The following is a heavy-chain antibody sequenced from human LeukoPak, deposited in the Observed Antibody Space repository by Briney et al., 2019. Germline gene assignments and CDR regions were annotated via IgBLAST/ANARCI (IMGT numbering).Heavy chain of an antibody. D-gene: IGHD3-22*01. V-gene: IGHV3-20*04. Sequence: GGSLRLSCAASGFTFDDYGMSWVRQAPGKGLEWVSGINWNGGSTYYADSVKGRFTISRDNSKNTLYLQMNSLRAEDTAVYYCARDTYYYDSSGSYYFDYWGQGTLVTVSS. CDR1: GFTFDDYG. CDR2: INWNGGST. CDR3: ARDTYYYDSSGSYYFDY. J-gene: IGHJ4*02.